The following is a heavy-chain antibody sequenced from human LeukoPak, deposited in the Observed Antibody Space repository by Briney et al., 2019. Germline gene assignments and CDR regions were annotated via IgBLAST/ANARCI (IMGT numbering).Heavy chain of an antibody. D-gene: IGHD2-2*01. J-gene: IGHJ5*01. V-gene: IGHV4-59*08. CDR1: GDSSSNSY. CDR3: ASSPRLTTSWFLFDS. CDR2: VYYSGST. Sequence: ESLSLTSILPGDSSSNSYSRSIRPTPREGLRWIGYVYYSGSTNYNPSLKTRLHLSVDTSKNRFSLKLSSVTAADTAVYYCASSPRLTTSWFLFDSWGHGTLVTVSS.